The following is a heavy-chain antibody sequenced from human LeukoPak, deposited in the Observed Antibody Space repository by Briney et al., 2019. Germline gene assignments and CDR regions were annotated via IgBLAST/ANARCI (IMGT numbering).Heavy chain of an antibody. CDR3: ARGAGAGFDY. J-gene: IGHJ4*02. D-gene: IGHD7-27*01. CDR1: GGSSSSYY. Sequence: SETLSLTCTVSGGSSSSYYWTWIRQPPGKGLEWIGYIHTSGSTNYNPSLKSRVTMSVDTSKNQFSLRLSSVTAADTAVYYCARGAGAGFDYWGQGTLVTVSS. V-gene: IGHV4-4*09. CDR2: IHTSGST.